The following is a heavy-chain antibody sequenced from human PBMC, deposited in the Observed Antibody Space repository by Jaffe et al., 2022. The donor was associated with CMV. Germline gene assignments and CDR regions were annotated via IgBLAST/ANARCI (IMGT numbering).Heavy chain of an antibody. Sequence: EVQLVETGGGLIQPGGSLRLSCAASGFTVSSNYMSWVRQAPGKGLEWVSVIYSGGSTYYADSVKGRFTISRDNSKNTLYLQMNSLRAEDTAVYYCARGYDSSGYYYGADAFDIWGQGTMVTVSS. CDR2: IYSGGST. J-gene: IGHJ3*02. D-gene: IGHD3-22*01. CDR3: ARGYDSSGYYYGADAFDI. V-gene: IGHV3-53*02. CDR1: GFTVSSNY.